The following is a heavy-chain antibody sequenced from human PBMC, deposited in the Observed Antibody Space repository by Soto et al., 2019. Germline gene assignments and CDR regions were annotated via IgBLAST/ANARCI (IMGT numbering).Heavy chain of an antibody. CDR2: IWYDGSNK. CDR3: AKAVAAAGLFDY. D-gene: IGHD6-13*01. CDR1: GFTFSNYG. J-gene: IGHJ4*02. V-gene: IGHV3-33*06. Sequence: QVQLVESGGGVIKPGRSLRLSSAASGFTFSNYGMHWVRQAPGKGLEWVAVIWYDGSNKYYADSVKGRFTISRDNSKNTLYLQMNSLRAEDTAVYYCAKAVAAAGLFDYWGQGTLVTVSS.